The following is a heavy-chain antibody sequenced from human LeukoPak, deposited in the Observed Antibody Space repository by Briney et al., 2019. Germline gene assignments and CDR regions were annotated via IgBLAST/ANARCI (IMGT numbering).Heavy chain of an antibody. J-gene: IGHJ4*02. Sequence: GGSLRLSCAASGFTFSSYWMHWVRQAPGKGLEWVSAISGSGGSTYYADSVKGRFTISRDNSKNTLYLQMNSLRAEDTAVYYCAKGSREYSSSSLDYWGQGTLVTVSS. CDR2: ISGSGGST. CDR3: AKGSREYSSSSLDY. CDR1: GFTFSSYW. D-gene: IGHD6-6*01. V-gene: IGHV3-23*01.